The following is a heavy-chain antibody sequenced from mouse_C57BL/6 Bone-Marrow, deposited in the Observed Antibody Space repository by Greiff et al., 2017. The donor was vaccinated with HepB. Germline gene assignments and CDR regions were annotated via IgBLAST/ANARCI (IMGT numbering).Heavy chain of an antibody. CDR2: IYPGSGNT. CDR3: ARSYYGSPWYFDV. D-gene: IGHD1-1*01. Sequence: LQQSGPELVKPGASVKISCKASGYSFTSYYIHWVKQRPGQGLEWIGWIYPGSGNTKYNEKFKGKATLTADTSSSTAYMQLSSLTSEDSAVYYCARSYYGSPWYFDVWGTGTTVTVSS. J-gene: IGHJ1*03. CDR1: GYSFTSYY. V-gene: IGHV1-66*01.